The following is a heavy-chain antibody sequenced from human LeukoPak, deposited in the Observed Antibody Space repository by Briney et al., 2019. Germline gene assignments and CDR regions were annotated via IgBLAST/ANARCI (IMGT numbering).Heavy chain of an antibody. D-gene: IGHD3-10*01. V-gene: IGHV3-53*01. J-gene: IGHJ6*03. CDR2: ICSGGST. Sequence: GGSLRLSCAASGFTVSSNYMSWVRQAPGKGLEWVSVICSGGSTYYADSVKGRFTISRDNSKNTLYLQMNSLRAEDTAVYYCARDIGLWFGEFPGYMDVWGKGTTVTVSS. CDR1: GFTVSSNY. CDR3: ARDIGLWFGEFPGYMDV.